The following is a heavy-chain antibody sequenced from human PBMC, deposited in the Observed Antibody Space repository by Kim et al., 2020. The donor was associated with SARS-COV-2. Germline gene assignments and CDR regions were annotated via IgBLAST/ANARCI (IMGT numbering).Heavy chain of an antibody. D-gene: IGHD2-15*01. J-gene: IGHJ5*01. CDR3: ARTTNVCSNWFDF. V-gene: IGHV1-8*03. CDR1: GYFFTTYD. Sequence: ASVKVSCMASGYFFTTYDINWVRQAPGQGLEWLGWVTPSTGNTGYAQNFQGRVTVTRDTSIRTAYMELSNLRSEYTAVYYCARTTNVCSNWFDFLGPGTL. CDR2: VTPSTGNT.